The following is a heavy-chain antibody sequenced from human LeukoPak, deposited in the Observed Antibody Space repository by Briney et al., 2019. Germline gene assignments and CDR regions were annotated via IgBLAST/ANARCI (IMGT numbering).Heavy chain of an antibody. Sequence: SVKVSCKASGGTFSSYAISWVRQAPGQGLEWMGGIIPIFGTANYAQKFQGRVTITADESTSTAYMELSSLRSEDTAVYYCARECISYDSSGSNGFDYWGQGTLVTVSS. CDR3: ARECISYDSSGSNGFDY. D-gene: IGHD3-22*01. CDR2: IIPIFGTA. CDR1: GGTFSSYA. V-gene: IGHV1-69*13. J-gene: IGHJ4*02.